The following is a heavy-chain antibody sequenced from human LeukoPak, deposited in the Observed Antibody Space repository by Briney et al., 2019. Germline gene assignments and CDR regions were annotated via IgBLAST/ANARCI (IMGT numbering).Heavy chain of an antibody. CDR3: ARDKIVGATFFDY. CDR2: IKQDGSEK. CDR1: GFTFNTYW. J-gene: IGHJ4*02. V-gene: IGHV3-7*01. Sequence: GGSLRLSCAASGFTFNTYWMSWVRQAPGKGLEWVANIKQDGSEKYYVDSVKGRFTISRDNAKNSLYLQMDSLRAEDTAVYYCARDKIVGATFFDYWGQGTLVTASS. D-gene: IGHD1-26*01.